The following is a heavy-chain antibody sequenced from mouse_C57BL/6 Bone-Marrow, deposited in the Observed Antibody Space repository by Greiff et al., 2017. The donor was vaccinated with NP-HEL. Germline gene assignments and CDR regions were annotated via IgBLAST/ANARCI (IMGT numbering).Heavy chain of an antibody. Sequence: VKLQQPGAELVRPGTSVKLSCKASGYTFTSYWMHWVKQRPGQGLEWIGVIDPSDSYTNYNQKFKGKATLTVDTSSSTAYMQLSSLTSEDSAVYYCARDWDRFAYWGQGTLVTVSA. CDR1: GYTFTSYW. CDR2: IDPSDSYT. D-gene: IGHD4-1*01. CDR3: ARDWDRFAY. V-gene: IGHV1-59*01. J-gene: IGHJ3*01.